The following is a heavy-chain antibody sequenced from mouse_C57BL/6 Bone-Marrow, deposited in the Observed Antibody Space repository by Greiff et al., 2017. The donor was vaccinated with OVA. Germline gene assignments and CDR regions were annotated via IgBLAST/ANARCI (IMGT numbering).Heavy chain of an antibody. CDR1: GYSITSGYY. CDR2: ISYDGSN. D-gene: IGHD1-1*01. J-gene: IGHJ3*01. Sequence: EVQLVESGPGLVKPSQSLSLTCSVTGYSITSGYYWNWIRQFPGNKLEWMGYISYDGSNNYNPSLKNRISITRDTSKNQFFLKLNSVTTEDTATYYCARGGLLRFAWFAYWGQGTLVTVSA. CDR3: ARGGLLRFAWFAY. V-gene: IGHV3-6*01.